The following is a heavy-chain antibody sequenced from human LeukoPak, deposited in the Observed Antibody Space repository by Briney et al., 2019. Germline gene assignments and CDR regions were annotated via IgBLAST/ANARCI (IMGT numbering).Heavy chain of an antibody. J-gene: IGHJ6*02. Sequence: PGGSLRLSCAASGFTFSSYSMNWVRQAPGKGLEWVSYISSSSSTIYYADSVKGRFTISRDNAKNSLYLQMDSLRAEDTAVYYCAREDYYDSSGLIAYGMDVWGQGTTVTVSS. V-gene: IGHV3-48*04. CDR3: AREDYYDSSGLIAYGMDV. D-gene: IGHD3-22*01. CDR2: ISSSSSTI. CDR1: GFTFSSYS.